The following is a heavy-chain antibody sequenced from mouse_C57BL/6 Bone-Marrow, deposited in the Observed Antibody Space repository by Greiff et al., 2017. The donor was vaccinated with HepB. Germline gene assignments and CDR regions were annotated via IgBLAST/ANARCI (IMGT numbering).Heavy chain of an antibody. D-gene: IGHD1-1*01. Sequence: EVHLVESGEGLVKPGGSLKLSCAASGFTFSSYAMSWVRQTPEKRLEWVAYISSGGDYICYADTVKGRFTISRDNARNTLYLQMSSLKSEDTAMYYCTRETYYGNPYFDYWGQGTTLTVSS. J-gene: IGHJ2*01. CDR3: TRETYYGNPYFDY. CDR2: ISSGGDYI. V-gene: IGHV5-9-1*02. CDR1: GFTFSSYA.